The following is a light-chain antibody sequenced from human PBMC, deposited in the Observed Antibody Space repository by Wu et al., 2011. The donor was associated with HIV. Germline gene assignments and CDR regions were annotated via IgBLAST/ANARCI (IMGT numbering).Light chain of an antibody. J-gene: IGKJ1*01. CDR3: QQYDSYPWT. CDR2: AAS. CDR1: QDINKY. Sequence: DIQMTQSPSSLPASVGDRVTISCRASQDINKYLAWYQQKPGKAPKLLISAASTLQSGVPSRFSGSGFGTEFTLTISSLQPEDFATYYCQQYDSYPWTFGQGTKVGNQT. V-gene: IGKV1-27*01.